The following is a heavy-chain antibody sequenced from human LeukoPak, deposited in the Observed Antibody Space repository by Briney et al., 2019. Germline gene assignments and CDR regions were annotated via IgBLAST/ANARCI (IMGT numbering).Heavy chain of an antibody. CDR3: AILTTVTTHGAFDI. D-gene: IGHD4-17*01. J-gene: IGHJ3*02. CDR2: ISSSGSTI. Sequence: GGSLRLSCAASGFTFSSYEMNWVRQAPGKGLEWVSYISSSGSTIYYADSVKGRFTISRDNSKNTLYLQMNSLRAEDTAVYYCAILTTVTTHGAFDIWGQGTMVTVSS. V-gene: IGHV3-48*03. CDR1: GFTFSSYE.